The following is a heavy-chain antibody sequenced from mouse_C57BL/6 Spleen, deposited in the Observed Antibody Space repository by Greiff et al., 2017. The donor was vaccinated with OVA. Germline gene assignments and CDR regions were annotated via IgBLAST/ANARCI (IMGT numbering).Heavy chain of an antibody. Sequence: QLQQSGPELVKPGASVKISCKASGYAFSSSWMNWVKQRPGKGLEWIGRIHPGDGDTNYNGKFKGKATLTADKSSSTAYMHLSSLTSEDSAVYFCARADITTVVIDYWGQGTTLTVSS. CDR1: GYAFSSSW. CDR2: IHPGDGDT. V-gene: IGHV1-82*01. CDR3: ARADITTVVIDY. J-gene: IGHJ2*01. D-gene: IGHD1-1*01.